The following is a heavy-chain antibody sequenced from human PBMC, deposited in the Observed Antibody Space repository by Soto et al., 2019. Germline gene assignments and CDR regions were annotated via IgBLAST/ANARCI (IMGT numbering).Heavy chain of an antibody. D-gene: IGHD4-4*01. CDR2: IYYSGST. J-gene: IGHJ5*02. V-gene: IGHV4-31*03. Sequence: SETLSLTCTVSGGSISSADHYWGWVRQHPGKGLEWIGYIYYSGSTYHNPSLKSRVTISVDTSKNQFSLKLSSVTAADTAVYYCARGATVTTHWFDPWGQGTLVTAPQ. CDR1: GGSISSADHY. CDR3: ARGATVTTHWFDP.